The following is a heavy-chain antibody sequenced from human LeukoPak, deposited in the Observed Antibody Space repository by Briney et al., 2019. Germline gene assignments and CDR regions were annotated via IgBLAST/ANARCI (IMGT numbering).Heavy chain of an antibody. CDR1: GFPFDNYG. Sequence: PGGSLRLSCAASGFPFDNYGMAWVRQGPGKGLEWVSGITWNGGITAYADSVKGRFTISRGNAKNSLYLQMASLRAEDTALYYCARDGPVAGVELDQWGQGTLVSVSS. V-gene: IGHV3-20*04. CDR3: ARDGPVAGVELDQ. J-gene: IGHJ4*02. D-gene: IGHD6-19*01. CDR2: ITWNGGIT.